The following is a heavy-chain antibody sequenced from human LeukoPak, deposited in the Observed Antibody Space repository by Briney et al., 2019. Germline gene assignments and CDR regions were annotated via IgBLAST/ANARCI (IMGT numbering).Heavy chain of an antibody. CDR3: ATIVYGSGIYDAFDI. D-gene: IGHD3-10*01. V-gene: IGHV5-51*01. Sequence: GESLQISCQGSGYSFTSYWIGWVRQMPGKGLEWMGIIYPGDSDTRYSPSFQGQVTISADKSISTAYLQWSSLKASDTAMYYCATIVYGSGIYDAFDIWGQGTMVTVSS. CDR2: IYPGDSDT. CDR1: GYSFTSYW. J-gene: IGHJ3*02.